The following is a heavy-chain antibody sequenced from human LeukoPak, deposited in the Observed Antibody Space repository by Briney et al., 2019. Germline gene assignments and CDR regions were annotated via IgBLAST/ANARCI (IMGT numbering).Heavy chain of an antibody. CDR2: INHSRST. D-gene: IGHD3-22*01. J-gene: IGHJ2*01. CDR1: GGSISSGASD. CDR3: ARAARQGFTMIVVPSLYFDL. Sequence: SETLSLTCTVSGGSISSGASDWGWIRQHPKRGLEWVGYINHSRSTYYHPSLGSRVTMSVDTSKHQFSLKLSSVTAADSAVYYCARAARQGFTMIVVPSLYFDLWGRGTLVTVSS. V-gene: IGHV4-31*03.